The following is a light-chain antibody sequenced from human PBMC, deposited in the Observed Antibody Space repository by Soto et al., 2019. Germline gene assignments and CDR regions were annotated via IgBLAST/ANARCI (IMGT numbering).Light chain of an antibody. CDR3: QQYGTSPAT. CDR1: QSVNSEY. V-gene: IGKV3-20*01. CDR2: GAS. Sequence: EIVLTQSPGTLSLSRGERVTLSCRASQSVNSEYLAWYQHKPGQAPRLLIFGASIRATGISDRFSGSGSGTDFTLTIRRLEPADFAVYYCQQYGTSPATFGQGTKVEIK. J-gene: IGKJ1*01.